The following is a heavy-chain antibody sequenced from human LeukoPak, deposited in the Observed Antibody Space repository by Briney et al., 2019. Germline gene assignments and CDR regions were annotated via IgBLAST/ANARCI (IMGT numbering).Heavy chain of an antibody. CDR2: IYYSGST. Sequence: SETLSLTCTVPGGSISSYYWSWIRQPPGKGLEWIGYIYYSGSTNYNPSLKSRVTISVDTSKNQFSLKLSSVTAADTAVYYCARQGSSWSTPFDYWGQGTLVTVSS. J-gene: IGHJ4*02. V-gene: IGHV4-59*08. CDR3: ARQGSSWSTPFDY. D-gene: IGHD6-13*01. CDR1: GGSISSYY.